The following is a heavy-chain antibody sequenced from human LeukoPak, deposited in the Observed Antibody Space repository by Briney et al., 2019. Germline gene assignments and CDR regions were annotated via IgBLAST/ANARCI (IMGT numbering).Heavy chain of an antibody. Sequence: ASVKVSCKASGGTFSSYAISWVRQAPGQGLEWMGGIIPIFGTANYAQKFQGRVTITADESTSTAYMELSSLRSEDTAVYYCARGGRVTAIPYYFDYWGQGTLVTVPS. J-gene: IGHJ4*02. D-gene: IGHD2-21*02. V-gene: IGHV1-69*13. CDR3: ARGGRVTAIPYYFDY. CDR2: IIPIFGTA. CDR1: GGTFSSYA.